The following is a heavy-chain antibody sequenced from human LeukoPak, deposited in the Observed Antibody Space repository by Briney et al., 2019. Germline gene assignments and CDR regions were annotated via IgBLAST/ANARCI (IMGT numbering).Heavy chain of an antibody. D-gene: IGHD3-22*01. J-gene: IGHJ4*02. V-gene: IGHV1-2*06. CDR3: GKYDSSGYYFDY. CDR1: GYTFTGYY. CDR2: INPNSGGT. Sequence: ASVKVSCKASGYTFTGYYMHWVRQAPGQGLEWMGRINPNSGGTNYAQRFQGRVTMTRDTSISTAYMELSRLRSDDTAVYYCGKYDSSGYYFDYWGQGTLVTVSS.